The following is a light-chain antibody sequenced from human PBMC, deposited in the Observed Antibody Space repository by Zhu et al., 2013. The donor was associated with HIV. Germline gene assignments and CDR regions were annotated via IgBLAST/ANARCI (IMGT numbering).Light chain of an antibody. Sequence: DIQMTQSPSTLSASIGDTVTITCRASQVINGYLAWYQQKPGKAPKILIFKTSSLEVGVPSRFSGRGGGTDFTLTISNLQPEDFATYYCQQYNTYSRTFGQGTKV. J-gene: IGKJ1*01. CDR3: QQYNTYSRT. V-gene: IGKV1-5*03. CDR2: KTS. CDR1: QVINGY.